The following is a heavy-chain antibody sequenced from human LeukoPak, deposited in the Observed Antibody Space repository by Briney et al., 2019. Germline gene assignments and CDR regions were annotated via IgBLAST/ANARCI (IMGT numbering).Heavy chain of an antibody. V-gene: IGHV4-39*07. D-gene: IGHD6-19*01. CDR1: GDSFSSVTDY. Sequence: TSETLSLTCTVSGDSFSSVTDYWAWIRQPPGKGLEWIASGDCSGGTYYNPSLESRVAISADMSKNQFSLKLTSVIGADTAVYYCAGERGEEYSSGWYKRNYDNWGQGIRVTVSS. CDR2: GDCSGGT. J-gene: IGHJ4*02. CDR3: AGERGEEYSSGWYKRNYDN.